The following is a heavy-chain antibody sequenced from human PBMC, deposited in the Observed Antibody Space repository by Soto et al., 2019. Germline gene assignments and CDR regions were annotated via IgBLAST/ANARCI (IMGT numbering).Heavy chain of an antibody. Sequence: SETLSLTCTLSGGSISTYYWSWIRQPPGKGLEWIGYVYDRATTSYNPSLKTRVTISADTSKNQFSLNLRSVAAADTAVYFCARIRSVFSGGRNDYWGQGILVTVSS. D-gene: IGHD2-15*01. CDR3: ARIRSVFSGGRNDY. CDR2: VYDRATT. J-gene: IGHJ4*02. CDR1: GGSISTYY. V-gene: IGHV4-59*08.